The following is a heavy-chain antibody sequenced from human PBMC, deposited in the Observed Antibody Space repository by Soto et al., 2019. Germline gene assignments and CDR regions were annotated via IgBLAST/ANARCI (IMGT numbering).Heavy chain of an antibody. CDR3: ARHIASQYCSGGSCYGPFDY. CDR2: IYFSGSG. CDR1: GGSISSYY. Sequence: SETLSLTCTVSGGSISSYYRSWIRQPPGKGLEYIGYIYFSGSGNYNPSLKSRLTISLDTSKNQFSLKLSSVTAADTAVHYCARHIASQYCSGGSCYGPFDYWGQGTLVTV. J-gene: IGHJ4*02. D-gene: IGHD2-15*01. V-gene: IGHV4-59*01.